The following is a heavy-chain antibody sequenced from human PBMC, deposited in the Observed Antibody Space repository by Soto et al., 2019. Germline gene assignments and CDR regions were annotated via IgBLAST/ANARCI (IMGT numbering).Heavy chain of an antibody. CDR2: ISGSGGST. CDR3: AKDWILTPVTTQSNKIDY. D-gene: IGHD4-17*01. CDR1: GFTFSSYA. J-gene: IGHJ4*02. Sequence: GESLKISCAASGFTFSSYAMSWVRQAPGKGLEWVSAISGSGGSTYYADSVKGRFTISRDNSKNTLYLQMNSLRAEDTAVYYCAKDWILTPVTTQSNKIDYWGQGTLVTVSS. V-gene: IGHV3-23*01.